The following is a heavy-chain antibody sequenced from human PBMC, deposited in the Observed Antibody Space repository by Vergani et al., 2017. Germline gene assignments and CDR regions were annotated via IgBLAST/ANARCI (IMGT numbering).Heavy chain of an antibody. CDR3: ASIPAPYYFDY. CDR2: IKQDGSEK. D-gene: IGHD2-21*01. CDR1: GFTFSSYW. Sequence: EVQLVESGGGLVQPGGSLRLSCAASGFTFSSYWMSWVRQAPGKGLEWVANIKQDGSEKYYVDSVKRRFTISRDNAKNSLYLQMNSLRAEDTAIYYCASIPAPYYFDYWGQGTLVTVSS. J-gene: IGHJ4*02. V-gene: IGHV3-7*03.